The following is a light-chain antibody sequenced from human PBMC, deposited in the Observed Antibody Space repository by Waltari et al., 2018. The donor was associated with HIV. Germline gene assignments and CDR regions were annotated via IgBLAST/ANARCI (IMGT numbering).Light chain of an antibody. J-gene: IGLJ1*01. CDR2: DVN. Sequence: QSALTQPASVSGSPGQSISISCTGTSSDVGAYNYVSWYQQHPGQAPKLIIYDVNYRPSGMSSRFSGSKSGNTASLTISGLQAEDEADYYCSSYTGSDTLLGVFGTGTKLAVL. V-gene: IGLV2-14*01. CDR1: SSDVGAYNY. CDR3: SSYTGSDTLLGV.